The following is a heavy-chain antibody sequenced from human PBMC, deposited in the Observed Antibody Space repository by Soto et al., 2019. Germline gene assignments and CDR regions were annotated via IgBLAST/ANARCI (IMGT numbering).Heavy chain of an antibody. J-gene: IGHJ6*02. CDR1: GYLLTGYY. D-gene: IGHD3-3*01. V-gene: IGHV1-2*02. CDR2: INPNNGGT. CDR3: ARSLTISYAMDV. Sequence: QAQLVQSGAEVRKPRASVKVSCMASGYLLTGYYMHWMRQAPGQGLEWMGWINPNNGGTNYAQKFQGRVTMARDTSINTVYMEGSSLTSDDTAVYFCARSLTISYAMDVWGQGTTVTVSS.